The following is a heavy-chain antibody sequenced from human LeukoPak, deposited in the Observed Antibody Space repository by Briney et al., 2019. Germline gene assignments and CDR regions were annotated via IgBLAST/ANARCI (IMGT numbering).Heavy chain of an antibody. CDR1: GFPFSSYA. V-gene: IGHV3-23*01. CDR2: ISGSGDRT. Sequence: GGSLRPSCAASGFPFSSYAMSWVRQAPGKGLEWVSAISGSGDRTYYADSVKGRFTISRDNSKNTLYLQMNSLRAEDTAVYYCAKDVGSTAIFDYWGQGTLVTVSS. D-gene: IGHD2-2*01. CDR3: AKDVGSTAIFDY. J-gene: IGHJ4*02.